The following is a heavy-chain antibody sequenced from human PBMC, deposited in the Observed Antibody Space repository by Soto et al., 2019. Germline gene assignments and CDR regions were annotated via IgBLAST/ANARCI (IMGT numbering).Heavy chain of an antibody. Sequence: GGSLRLSCTASGFTFSSYGMHWVRQAPGKGLEWVAVIWYDGSNKYYADSVKGRFTISRDNSKNTLYLQMNSLRAEDTAVYYCARDQTQKEYCTNGVCYLHYMDVWGKGTTVTVSS. CDR2: IWYDGSNK. CDR1: GFTFSSYG. D-gene: IGHD2-8*01. CDR3: ARDQTQKEYCTNGVCYLHYMDV. V-gene: IGHV3-33*01. J-gene: IGHJ6*03.